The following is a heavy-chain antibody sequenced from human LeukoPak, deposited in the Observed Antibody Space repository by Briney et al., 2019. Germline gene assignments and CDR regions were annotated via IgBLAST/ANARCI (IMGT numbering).Heavy chain of an antibody. Sequence: VASVKVSCKASGYTCTYYYLQWVRQAPGQGLEWMGIINPSVGSTTYAQKFQGRVTMTRDTSTNTVYMELSSLRSEDTAVYYCARKDDYGLDYWGQGTLVTVSS. CDR1: GYTCTYYY. CDR2: INPSVGST. CDR3: ARKDDYGLDY. J-gene: IGHJ4*02. D-gene: IGHD4-17*01. V-gene: IGHV1-46*01.